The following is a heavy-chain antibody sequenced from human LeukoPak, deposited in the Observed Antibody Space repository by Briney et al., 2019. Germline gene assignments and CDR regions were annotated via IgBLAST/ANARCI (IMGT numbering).Heavy chain of an antibody. D-gene: IGHD6-13*01. Sequence: GGSLRLSCAASGFTFSSYAMSWVRQAPGKGLEWVSAISGSGGSTYFADSVKGRFTISRDNSKNTLYLQMNSLRAEDTAVYYCALVGEAAAGLLDFDYWGQGTLVTVSS. V-gene: IGHV3-23*01. CDR3: ALVGEAAAGLLDFDY. J-gene: IGHJ4*02. CDR1: GFTFSSYA. CDR2: ISGSGGST.